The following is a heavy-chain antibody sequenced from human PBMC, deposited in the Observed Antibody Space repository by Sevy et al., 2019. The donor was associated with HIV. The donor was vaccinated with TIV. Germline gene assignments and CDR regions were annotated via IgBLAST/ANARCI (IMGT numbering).Heavy chain of an antibody. V-gene: IGHV3-66*01. CDR2: IDSDGSA. D-gene: IGHD3-22*01. CDR3: ARDRYYDASGYYYYYYGMDV. J-gene: IGHJ6*02. CDR1: GFTVSDNY. Sequence: GGSLRLSCAASGFTVSDNYMAWVRLAPGKGLEWVSLIDSDGSAYYADSVKGRFTISRENVKNTVYLQINALRAEDTGLYFCARDRYYDASGYYYYYYGMDVWGQGTTVTVSS.